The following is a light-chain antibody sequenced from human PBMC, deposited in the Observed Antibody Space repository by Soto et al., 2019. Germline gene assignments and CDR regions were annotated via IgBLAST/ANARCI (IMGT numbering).Light chain of an antibody. Sequence: EIVMTQSPATLSVSPGERATLSCRASQSVSSNLAWYQKKPGQAPRLLIYGSSTRATGIPARFSGSGSGTEFTIIISSLQSEDFAVYYCQQYNNWPPWTFGQGTKVEIK. CDR1: QSVSSN. CDR3: QQYNNWPPWT. J-gene: IGKJ1*01. CDR2: GSS. V-gene: IGKV3-15*01.